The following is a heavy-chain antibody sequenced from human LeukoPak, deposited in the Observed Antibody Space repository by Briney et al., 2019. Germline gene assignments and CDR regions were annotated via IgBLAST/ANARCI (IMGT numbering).Heavy chain of an antibody. Sequence: SETLSLTCTVSGGSISSGGYYWRWIRQHPGKGLEWIGYIYYSGSTYYNPSLKSRVTISVDTSKNQFSLKLSSVTAADTAVYYCARNVKTKWLPNWFDPWGQGTLVTVSS. V-gene: IGHV4-31*03. D-gene: IGHD5-12*01. CDR2: IYYSGST. J-gene: IGHJ5*02. CDR1: GGSISSGGYY. CDR3: ARNVKTKWLPNWFDP.